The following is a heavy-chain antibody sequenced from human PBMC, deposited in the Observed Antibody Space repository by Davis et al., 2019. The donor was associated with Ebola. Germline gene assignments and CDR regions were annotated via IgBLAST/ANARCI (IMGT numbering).Heavy chain of an antibody. CDR1: GGSFSGYF. CDR3: ARIMVWGIIFAYNWFDP. V-gene: IGHV4-34*01. CDR2: INHSGSA. D-gene: IGHD3-10*01. Sequence: SETLSLTCGVYGGSFSGYFWSWIRQPPGKGLEWIGEINHSGSANYNPSLKSRVTISVDTSKSQFSLKMTSVTAADMAVYYCARIMVWGIIFAYNWFDPWGQGTLVTVSS. J-gene: IGHJ5*02.